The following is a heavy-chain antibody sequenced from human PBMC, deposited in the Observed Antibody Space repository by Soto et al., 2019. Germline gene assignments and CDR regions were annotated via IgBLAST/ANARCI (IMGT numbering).Heavy chain of an antibody. Sequence: TQSVRRNLSYGTITTFDGSWITQSPGKGLEWIGDISYLGNTNYDPSLKSRVTISVDTPKNQFSLKLGSVTAADTAIYYYASEGAGRAPMNFWGPGTMVT. CDR1: YGTITTFD. V-gene: IGHV4-59*01. D-gene: IGHD2-2*01. CDR3: ASEGAGRAPMNF. CDR2: ISYLGNT. J-gene: IGHJ3*01.